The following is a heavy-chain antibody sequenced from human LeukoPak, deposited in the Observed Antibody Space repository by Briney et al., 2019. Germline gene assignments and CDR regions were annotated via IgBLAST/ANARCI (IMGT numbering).Heavy chain of an antibody. CDR3: ARDPSVGGFSGSELDL. D-gene: IGHD3-16*01. CDR1: GFTFSSYG. CDR2: ISYNGEET. V-gene: IGHV3-30*03. J-gene: IGHJ5*02. Sequence: GRSLRLSCAASGFTFSSYGMHWVRQAPGKGLEWVAVISYNGEETYYANSVKGRFTISRDNSKNTLYLQMGSLRAEDTAIYFCARDPSVGGFSGSELDLWGQGTLVTVSS.